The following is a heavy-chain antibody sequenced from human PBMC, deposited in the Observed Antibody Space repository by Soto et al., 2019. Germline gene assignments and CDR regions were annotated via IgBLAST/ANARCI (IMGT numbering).Heavy chain of an antibody. D-gene: IGHD6-6*01. CDR2: IYYTGST. J-gene: IGHJ4*02. CDR3: AREFSNSPEAFDS. CDR1: GGSVNSDTFY. Sequence: SETLSLTCTVSGGSVNSDTFYWSWIRQLPGRGLEWIGYIYYTGSTNYNPSLKSRVTISINTSRNQFSLKLTSVTAADTAVYYCAREFSNSPEAFDSWGQGSLVTVSS. V-gene: IGHV4-61*01.